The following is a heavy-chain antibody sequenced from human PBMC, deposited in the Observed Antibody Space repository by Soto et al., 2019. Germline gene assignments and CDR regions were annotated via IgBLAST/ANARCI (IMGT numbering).Heavy chain of an antibody. CDR2: ITGSSSYI. J-gene: IGHJ6*02. CDR3: GRLVASETGSGMDV. D-gene: IGHD6-6*01. V-gene: IGHV3-21*06. CDR1: GFIFSSHN. Sequence: DVQLVESGGGLVKPGGSLRLSCAASGFIFSSHNMNWVRQAPGKGLEWVSSITGSSSYIFYADSVKGRFTISRDKAKNNVYRQVTSLRAEDMGLCACGRLVASETGSGMDVWGQGTPVTVSS.